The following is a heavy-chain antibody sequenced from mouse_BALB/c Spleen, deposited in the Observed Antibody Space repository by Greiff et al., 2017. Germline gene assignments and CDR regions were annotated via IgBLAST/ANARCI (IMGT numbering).Heavy chain of an antibody. CDR2: IDPANGNT. D-gene: IGHD2-4*01. CDR1: GFNIKDTY. Sequence: EVKLMESGAELVKPGASVKLSCTAFGFNIKDTYMHWVKQRPEQGLEWIGRIDPANGNTKYDPKFQGKATITADTSSNTAYLQLSSLTSEDTAVYYCALIYYDYDGYWGQGTTLTVSS. CDR3: ALIYYDYDGY. J-gene: IGHJ2*01. V-gene: IGHV14-3*02.